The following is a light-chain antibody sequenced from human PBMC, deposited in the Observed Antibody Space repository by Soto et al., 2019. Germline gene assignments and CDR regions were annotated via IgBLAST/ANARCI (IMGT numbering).Light chain of an antibody. Sequence: SYELTEAPSVSVAPGQTARITCGGNNSGSESVHLYQQRPGQAPVLVVYDDSDRPSGITERFSGSNSANTATLTISRVEAGDEADYYCQVWYSSTDLSVFGSGTKVTVL. J-gene: IGLJ1*01. CDR1: NSGSES. CDR3: QVWYSSTDLSV. CDR2: DDS. V-gene: IGLV3-21*02.